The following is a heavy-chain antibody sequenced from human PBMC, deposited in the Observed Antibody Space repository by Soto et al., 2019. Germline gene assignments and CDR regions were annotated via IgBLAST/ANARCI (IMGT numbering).Heavy chain of an antibody. CDR3: ARYKKDWSGYYRVGFDY. J-gene: IGHJ4*02. D-gene: IGHD3-3*01. CDR1: GGSISSSSYY. V-gene: IGHV4-39*01. CDR2: IYYSGST. Sequence: SETLSLTCTVSGGSISSSSYYWGWIRQPPGKGLEWIGSIYYSGSTYYNPSLKSRVTISVDTSKNQFSLKLSSVTAADTAVYYCARYKKDWSGYYRVGFDYWGQGTLVTVSS.